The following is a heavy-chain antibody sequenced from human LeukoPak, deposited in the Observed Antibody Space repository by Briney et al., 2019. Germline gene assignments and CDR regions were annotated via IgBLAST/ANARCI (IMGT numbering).Heavy chain of an antibody. V-gene: IGHV1-18*01. CDR3: ARELGMGSVSPYNWFDP. D-gene: IGHD1-14*01. CDR1: GYTFTSYG. CDR2: ISAYNGNT. J-gene: IGHJ5*02. Sequence: ASVKVSCKASGYTFTSYGISWVRQAPGQGLEWMGWISAYNGNTSYAQKLQGRVTMTTDTSTSTAYMELRSLRSDDTAVYYCARELGMGSVSPYNWFDPWGQGTLVTVSS.